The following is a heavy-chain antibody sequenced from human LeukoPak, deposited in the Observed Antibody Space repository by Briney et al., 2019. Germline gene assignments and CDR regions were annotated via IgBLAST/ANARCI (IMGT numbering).Heavy chain of an antibody. CDR2: APHDRSSP. CDR1: GFTFSDYY. V-gene: IGHV3-30*18. Sequence: QPGGSLRLSCAASGFTFSDYYMSWIRQAPGKGLEWVAVAPHDRSSPSHAASVNGRFTISRDNSKDTLFLHMDSLRVDDTAVYYCAKGGRLGYDAFDIWGQGTMVTVSS. CDR3: AKGGRLGYDAFDI. J-gene: IGHJ3*02. D-gene: IGHD3-9*01.